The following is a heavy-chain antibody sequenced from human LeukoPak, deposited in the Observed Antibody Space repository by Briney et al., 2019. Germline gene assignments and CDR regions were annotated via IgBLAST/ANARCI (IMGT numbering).Heavy chain of an antibody. Sequence: GGSLRLSCAASGFTSSSYGMHWVRQAPGKGLEWVAVMSYDGSYKQYADSVKGRFTVSRDNSEKTLYLQMNSLRAEDTTVYYCAKYSSSSNYYYGMDVWGQGTTVTVSS. CDR1: GFTSSSYG. J-gene: IGHJ6*02. CDR3: AKYSSSSNYYYGMDV. D-gene: IGHD6-13*01. CDR2: MSYDGSYK. V-gene: IGHV3-30*18.